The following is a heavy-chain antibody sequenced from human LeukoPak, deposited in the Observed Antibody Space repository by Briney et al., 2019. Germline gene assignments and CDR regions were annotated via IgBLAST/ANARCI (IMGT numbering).Heavy chain of an antibody. D-gene: IGHD3-22*01. CDR3: AREMKGYYYDSSGYYSDY. V-gene: IGHV3-48*04. CDR2: ISSSSSTI. Sequence: GGSLRLSCAASGFTFSDYSINWVRQSPGKGLECLSYISSSSSTIYYADSVKGRFTISRNNAKNSLYLQMNSLRAEDTAVYYCAREMKGYYYDSSGYYSDYWGQGTLVTVSS. J-gene: IGHJ4*02. CDR1: GFTFSDYS.